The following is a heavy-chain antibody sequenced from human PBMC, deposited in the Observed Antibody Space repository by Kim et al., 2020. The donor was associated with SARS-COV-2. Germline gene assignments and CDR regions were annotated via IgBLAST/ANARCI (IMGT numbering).Heavy chain of an antibody. D-gene: IGHD3-9*01. CDR2: MYYSGST. CDR3: ARDPRPNYDFLTGWSPDYYYGIDV. V-gene: IGHV4-59*13. Sequence: SETLSLTCTVSGGSISSYYWSWIRQPPGKGLEWIGFMYYSGSTNYNPSLKSRVTISVDTSKNQFSLKLSSVTAADTAVYYCARDPRPNYDFLTGWSPDYYYGIDVWGQGTTVTVSS. J-gene: IGHJ6*02. CDR1: GGSISSYY.